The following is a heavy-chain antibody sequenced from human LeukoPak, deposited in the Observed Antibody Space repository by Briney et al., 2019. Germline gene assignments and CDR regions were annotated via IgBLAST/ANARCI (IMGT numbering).Heavy chain of an antibody. V-gene: IGHV3-33*01. CDR2: IWYDGSNK. CDR1: GFTFSSYG. Sequence: GGSLRLSCAASGFTFSSYGMHWVRQVPGKGLEWVAVIWYDGSNKYYADSVKGRFTISRDNFKNTVYLQTNSLRAEDTAVYYCARERGYSYGAHCDYWGQGTLVTVSS. J-gene: IGHJ4*02. CDR3: ARERGYSYGAHCDY. D-gene: IGHD5-18*01.